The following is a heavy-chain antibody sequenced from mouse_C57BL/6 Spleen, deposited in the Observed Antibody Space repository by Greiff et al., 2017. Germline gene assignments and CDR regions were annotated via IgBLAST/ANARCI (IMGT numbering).Heavy chain of an antibody. D-gene: IGHD2-5*01. V-gene: IGHV1-39*01. CDR2: INPNYGTT. CDR1: GYSFTDYN. CDR3: ARSDYSNYDYAMDY. J-gene: IGHJ4*01. Sequence: VQLQQSGPELVKPGASVKISCKASGYSFTDYNMNWVKQSNGKSLEWIGVINPNYGTTSYNQKFKGKATLTVDQSSSTAYMQLNSLTSEDAAVYYCARSDYSNYDYAMDYWGQGTSVTVSS.